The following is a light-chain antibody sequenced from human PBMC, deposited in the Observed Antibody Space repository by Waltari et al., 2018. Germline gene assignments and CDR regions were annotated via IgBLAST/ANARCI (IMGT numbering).Light chain of an antibody. CDR1: QNLTTY. CDR3: QQSKEVPFT. V-gene: IGKV1-39*01. CDR2: AAS. J-gene: IGKJ2*01. Sequence: DIQLTQSPSYLSASVGDRVTITCRASQNLTTYLTWYHQRPGTAPKFLIYAASNLETGVPSSFSGGGSGTDFTLTISGLQPDDFATYYCQQSKEVPFTFGQGTKLEIK.